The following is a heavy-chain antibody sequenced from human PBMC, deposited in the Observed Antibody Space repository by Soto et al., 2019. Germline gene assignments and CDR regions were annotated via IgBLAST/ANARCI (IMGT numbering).Heavy chain of an antibody. CDR2: INGYNGKA. Sequence: QVPLVQSVTELRKPGASVKLSCKASGYIFTKYYIAWVRQAPGHGLEWMGMINGYNGKANYGQDFRGRVITTTDTSTNTAYMDLRSLTSDDTGVYYCVRWDGFFGAGGVDWGQGTLVTVSS. D-gene: IGHD3-16*01. V-gene: IGHV1-18*01. J-gene: IGHJ4*02. CDR1: GYIFTKYY. CDR3: VRWDGFFGAGGVD.